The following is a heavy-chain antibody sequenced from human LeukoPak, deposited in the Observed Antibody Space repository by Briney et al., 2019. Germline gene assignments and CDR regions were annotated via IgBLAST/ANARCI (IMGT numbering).Heavy chain of an antibody. J-gene: IGHJ1*01. D-gene: IGHD3-3*01. CDR2: IIPIFGTA. V-gene: IGHV1-69*05. CDR3: ASTWGELWDFWSEGYFQH. CDR1: GGTFSSYA. Sequence: SVKVSCKASGGTFSSYAISWVRQAPGQGLEWMGRIIPIFGTANYAQKFQGRVTITTDESTSTAYMELSGLRSEDTAVYYCASTWGELWDFWSEGYFQHWGQGTLVTVSS.